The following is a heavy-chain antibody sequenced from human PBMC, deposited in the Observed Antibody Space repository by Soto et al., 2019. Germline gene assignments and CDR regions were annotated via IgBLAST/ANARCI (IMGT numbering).Heavy chain of an antibody. CDR3: ARGRCSGGSCYFDY. D-gene: IGHD2-15*01. CDR1: GYTFTGYY. CDR2: INPNSGGT. J-gene: IGHJ4*02. V-gene: IGHV1-2*04. Sequence: ASVKVSCKASGYTFTGYYMHWVRQAPGQGLEWMGWINPNSGGTNYAQKFQGWVTMTRDTSISTAYMELSRLRSDDTVVYYCARGRCSGGSCYFDYWGQGTLVTVSS.